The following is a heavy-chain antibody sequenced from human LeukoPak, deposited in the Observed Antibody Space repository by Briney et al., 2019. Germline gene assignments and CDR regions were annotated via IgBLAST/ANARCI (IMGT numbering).Heavy chain of an antibody. Sequence: ASVKVSCKTSGYSENFYGITWVRQAPGQGLEWMGWINTNTGNPTYAQGFTGRFVFSLDTSVSTAYLQISSLKAEDTAVYYCARDLIHYGSGSSQGYWGQGTLVTVSS. D-gene: IGHD3-10*01. V-gene: IGHV7-4-1*02. CDR1: GYSENFYG. CDR3: ARDLIHYGSGSSQGY. J-gene: IGHJ4*02. CDR2: INTNTGNP.